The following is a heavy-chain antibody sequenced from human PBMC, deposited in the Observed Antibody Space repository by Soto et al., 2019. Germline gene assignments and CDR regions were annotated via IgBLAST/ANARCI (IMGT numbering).Heavy chain of an antibody. CDR1: GFTFRNYA. Sequence: VVSLRLSCIASGFTFRNYAMAWVRQAPGEDLEWVSAIGTSGTPTLYADSVKSRISISRDDSRNTVSLQMNSLGVEDTATYYCTRILWSSRRDALDIWGQGTTVTVSS. CDR2: IGTSGTPT. V-gene: IGHV3-23*01. CDR3: TRILWSSRRDALDI. J-gene: IGHJ6*02. D-gene: IGHD2-21*01.